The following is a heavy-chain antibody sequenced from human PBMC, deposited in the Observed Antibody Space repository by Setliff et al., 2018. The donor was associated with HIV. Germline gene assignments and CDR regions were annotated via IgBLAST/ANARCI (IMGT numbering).Heavy chain of an antibody. CDR2: TSWRSTYI. Sequence: PGGSLRLSCAASGFTFSSYCMNWVRQAPGKGLEWISSTSWRSTYIYYSDSVKGRFTISRDDAEKSLFLQLDSLRDEDTAVYYCSMSHGIGDYYMDGWGPGTTVTVSS. CDR3: SMSHGIGDYYMDG. D-gene: IGHD2-15*01. J-gene: IGHJ6*03. CDR1: GFTFSSYC. V-gene: IGHV3-21*01.